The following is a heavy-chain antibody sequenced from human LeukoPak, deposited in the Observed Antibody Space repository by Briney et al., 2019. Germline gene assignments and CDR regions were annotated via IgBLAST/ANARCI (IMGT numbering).Heavy chain of an antibody. CDR1: GYIFTSYW. CDR3: ARWSSGWNEYYFDY. CDR2: IYPGDSDT. J-gene: IGHJ4*02. D-gene: IGHD6-19*01. Sequence: GESLKISCKGSGYIFTSYWIGWVRQMPGKGLGWMGIIYPGDSDTRYSPSFQGQVTISADKSITTAYLQWSSLKASDTAMYYCARWSSGWNEYYFDYWGQGTLVTVSS. V-gene: IGHV5-51*01.